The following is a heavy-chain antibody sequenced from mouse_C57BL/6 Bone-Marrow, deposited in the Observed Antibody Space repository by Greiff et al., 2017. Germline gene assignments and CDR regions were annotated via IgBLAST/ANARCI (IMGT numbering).Heavy chain of an antibody. D-gene: IGHD2-1*01. CDR2: IDPNSGGT. V-gene: IGHV1-72*01. CDR1: GYTFTSYW. CDR3: AHGNYVYWYFAV. J-gene: IGHJ1*03. Sequence: QVQLQQPGAELVKPGASVKLSCKASGYTFTSYWMHWVKQRPGRGLEWIGRIDPNSGGTKYNEKFKSKATLTVDKPSSTAYMQLSSLTSKDSAVYYCAHGNYVYWYFAVWGTGTTVTVSS.